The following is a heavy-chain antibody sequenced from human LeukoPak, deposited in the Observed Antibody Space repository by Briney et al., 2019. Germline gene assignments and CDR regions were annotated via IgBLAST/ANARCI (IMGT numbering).Heavy chain of an antibody. Sequence: PSETLSLTCTVSGGSISSYYWSWLRQPPGKGLEWIGYIYYSGSTNYNPSLKSRVTISVDTSKNQFSLKLSSVTAADTAVYYCARLTSLDAFDIWGQGTMVTVSS. CDR3: ARLTSLDAFDI. J-gene: IGHJ3*02. V-gene: IGHV4-59*08. CDR2: IYYSGST. CDR1: GGSISSYY.